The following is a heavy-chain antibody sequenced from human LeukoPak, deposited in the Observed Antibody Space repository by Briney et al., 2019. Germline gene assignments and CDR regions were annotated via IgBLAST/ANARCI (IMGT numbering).Heavy chain of an antibody. D-gene: IGHD2-2*01. CDR3: ARLVAIPKYYFDY. J-gene: IGHJ4*02. Sequence: HAGGSLRLSCAASGFTFSSYWMSWVRQAPGKGLEWVANIKQDGSEKYYVDSVKGRFTISRDNAKNSLYLQMNSLRAEDTAVYYCARLVAIPKYYFDYWGQGTLVTVSS. CDR1: GFTFSSYW. V-gene: IGHV3-7*01. CDR2: IKQDGSEK.